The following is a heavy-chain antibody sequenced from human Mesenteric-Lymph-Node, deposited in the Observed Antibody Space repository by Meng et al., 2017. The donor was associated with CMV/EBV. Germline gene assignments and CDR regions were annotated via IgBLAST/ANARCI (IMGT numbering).Heavy chain of an antibody. CDR1: GGSISSYY. V-gene: IGHV4-59*01. CDR2: IYYSGST. Sequence: GSLRLSCTVSGGSISSYYWSWIRQPPGKGLVWLGYIYYSGSTNYNPSLNSRVTISVDTSKNQFSLKLSSVTAADTAVYYCARDLSSSSFFGTDVWGRGTTVTVSS. D-gene: IGHD6-13*01. CDR3: ARDLSSSSFFGTDV. J-gene: IGHJ6*02.